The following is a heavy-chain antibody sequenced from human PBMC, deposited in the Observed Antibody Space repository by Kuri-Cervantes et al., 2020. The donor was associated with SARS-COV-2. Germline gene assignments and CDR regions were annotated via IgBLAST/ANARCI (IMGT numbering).Heavy chain of an antibody. CDR1: GGSFSGYY. CDR2: IYYSGST. D-gene: IGHD3-3*01. CDR3: AGGTSITIFGVVGWFDP. J-gene: IGHJ5*02. Sequence: SETLSPTCAVYGGSFSGYYWSWIRQPPGKGLEWIGYIYYSGSTNYNPSLKSRVTISVDTSKNQFSLKLSSVTAADPAVYYCAGGTSITIFGVVGWFDPWGQGTLVTVSS. V-gene: IGHV4-59*01.